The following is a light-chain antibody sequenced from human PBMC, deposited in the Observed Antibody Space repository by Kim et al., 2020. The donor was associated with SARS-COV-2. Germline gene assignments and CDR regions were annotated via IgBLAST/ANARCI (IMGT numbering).Light chain of an antibody. CDR1: SSDVGSYNH. CDR2: EVS. Sequence: QSALTQPPSVSGSPGQSVTISCTGTSSDVGSYNHVSWYQQPPGTAPKLMIYEVSNRPSGVPDRFSGSKSGNTASLTISGLQAEDEADYYCSSYTSSNTVVFGGGTKRTVL. J-gene: IGLJ2*01. V-gene: IGLV2-18*02. CDR3: SSYTSSNTVV.